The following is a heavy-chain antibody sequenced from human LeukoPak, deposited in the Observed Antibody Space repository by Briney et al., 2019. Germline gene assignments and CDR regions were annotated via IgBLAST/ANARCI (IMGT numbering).Heavy chain of an antibody. J-gene: IGHJ5*02. CDR3: ARGMVATGS. D-gene: IGHD5-12*01. Sequence: GGSLRLSCAASGFTVSYNYMSWVRQAPGKGLEWVSIIYSDGNTYYADSVKGRFTISRDNSESTVDLQMNSLRVEDTAVYYCARGMVATGSWGQGTLVTVSS. CDR2: IYSDGNT. CDR1: GFTVSYNY. V-gene: IGHV3-53*05.